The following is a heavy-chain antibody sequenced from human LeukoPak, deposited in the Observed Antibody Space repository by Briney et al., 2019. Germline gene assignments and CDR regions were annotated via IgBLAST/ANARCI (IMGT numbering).Heavy chain of an antibody. CDR3: ARGRGYSYGSDFDY. V-gene: IGHV1-69*05. Sequence: GASVKVSCKASGGTFSSYAISWVRQAPGQGLEWMGGIIPIFGTANYAQKFQGRVTITTDESTSTAYMELSSLRSEDTAEYYCARGRGYSYGSDFDYWDQGTLVTVSS. CDR1: GGTFSSYA. D-gene: IGHD5-18*01. CDR2: IIPIFGTA. J-gene: IGHJ4*02.